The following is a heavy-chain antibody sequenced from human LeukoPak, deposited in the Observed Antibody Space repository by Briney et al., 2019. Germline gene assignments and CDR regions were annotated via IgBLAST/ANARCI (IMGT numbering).Heavy chain of an antibody. J-gene: IGHJ4*02. CDR1: RGSLSNYY. D-gene: IGHD5-24*01. CDR3: ARGAMATTPLFDY. Sequence: SETLSLTCLVSRGSLSNYYYWIWIRQPPGEGLEWIGYVYYTGSTNFNPSLKSRVTMSLDTSRNQFSLKLASLTAADTAVYCCARGAMATTPLFDYWGQGTLVTVSS. CDR2: VYYTGST. V-gene: IGHV4-59*01.